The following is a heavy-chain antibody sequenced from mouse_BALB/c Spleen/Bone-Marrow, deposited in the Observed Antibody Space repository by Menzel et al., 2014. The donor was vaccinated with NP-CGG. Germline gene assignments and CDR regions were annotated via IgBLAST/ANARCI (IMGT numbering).Heavy chain of an antibody. CDR1: GFNIKDYY. CDR3: AMITTY. V-gene: IGHV14-1*02. CDR2: IDPENGNT. D-gene: IGHD2-4*01. Sequence: EVQLQQSGAELVRPGALVKLSCKASGFNIKDYYMHWVKQRPEQGLEWIGWIDPENGNTIYDPKFQGKASITADTSSNTAYLQLCSLTSEDTAVYYCAMITTYWGQGTTLTVSS. J-gene: IGHJ2*01.